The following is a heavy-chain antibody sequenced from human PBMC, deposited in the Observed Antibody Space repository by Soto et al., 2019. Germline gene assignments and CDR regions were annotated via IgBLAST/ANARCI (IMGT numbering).Heavy chain of an antibody. CDR3: AKEPVGGSGGWYDAFDL. D-gene: IGHD6-19*01. V-gene: IGHV3-9*01. CDR2: ISWNSGSI. CDR1: GFTFDDYA. Sequence: EVQLVESGGGLVQPGRSLRLSCAASGFTFDDYAMHWVRQAPGKGLEWVSGISWNSGSIAYAASVKGRFTISRDNAKNSLYLQMNRLRAEDTALYYCAKEPVGGSGGWYDAFDLWGQGTMVTVSS. J-gene: IGHJ3*01.